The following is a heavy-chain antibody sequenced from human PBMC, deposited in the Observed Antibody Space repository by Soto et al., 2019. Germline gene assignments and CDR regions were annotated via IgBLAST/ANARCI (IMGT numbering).Heavy chain of an antibody. V-gene: IGHV3-30*18. Sequence: GGSVRLSCAASGFTFSSYGIHWVRQAPGQGLEWVAVISYDGSNNLYADSVKGRFTMSRDNSKNTVYLQMNSLRAEDTAVYYCAKSAYSHFYFDYWGQGTLVTVSS. CDR3: AKSAYSHFYFDY. J-gene: IGHJ4*01. D-gene: IGHD4-4*01. CDR2: ISYDGSNN. CDR1: GFTFSSYG.